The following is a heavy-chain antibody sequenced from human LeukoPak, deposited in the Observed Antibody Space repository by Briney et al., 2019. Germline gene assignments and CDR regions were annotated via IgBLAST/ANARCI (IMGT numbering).Heavy chain of an antibody. V-gene: IGHV3-15*01. CDR1: GFTFSNAW. CDR3: TPPVTGSSWYDY. CDR2: IKSKTDGGTT. Sequence: PGGSLRLSCAASGFTFSNAWMSWVRQAPGKGLEWVGRIKSKTDGGTTDYAAPVKGRFTISRDDSKNTLYLQMNSLKTEDTAVYYCTPPVTGSSWYDYWGQGTLVTVSS. D-gene: IGHD6-13*01. J-gene: IGHJ4*02.